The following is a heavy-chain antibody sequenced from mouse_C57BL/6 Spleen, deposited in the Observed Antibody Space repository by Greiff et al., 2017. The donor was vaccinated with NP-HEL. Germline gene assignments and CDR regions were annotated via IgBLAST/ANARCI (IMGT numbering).Heavy chain of an antibody. D-gene: IGHD1-1*01. CDR3: ARECYGSPGFAY. J-gene: IGHJ3*01. Sequence: EVQVVESGGGLVKPGGSLKLSCAASGFTFSSYAMSWVRQTPEKRLEWVATISDGGSYTYYPDNVKGRFTISRDNAKNNLYLQMSHLKSEDTAMYYFARECYGSPGFAYWGQGTLVTVSA. V-gene: IGHV5-4*01. CDR2: ISDGGSYT. CDR1: GFTFSSYA.